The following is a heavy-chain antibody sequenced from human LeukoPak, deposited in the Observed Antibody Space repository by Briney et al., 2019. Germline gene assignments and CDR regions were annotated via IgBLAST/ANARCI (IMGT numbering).Heavy chain of an antibody. D-gene: IGHD3-22*01. J-gene: IGHJ4*02. V-gene: IGHV3-23*01. CDR3: AKGYYYDSSGYYYFDY. CDR2: ISGSGGST. CDR1: GFTFSSYA. Sequence: GGSLRLSCAASGFTFSSYAMSWVRQAPGKGLEWVSAISGSGGSTYYADSVKGRFTISRDNSKNTLYLQMNSLRAEDTAVYYCAKGYYYDSSGYYYFDYWGQGTLVTVSS.